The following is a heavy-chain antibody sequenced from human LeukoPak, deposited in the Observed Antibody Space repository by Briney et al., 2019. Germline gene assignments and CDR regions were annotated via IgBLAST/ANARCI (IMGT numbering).Heavy chain of an antibody. CDR1: GYSISSGYY. V-gene: IGHV4-38-2*01. Sequence: SETLSLTCAVSGYSISSGYYWGWIRQPPGKGLEWIRGIYHSGSTYYNPSLKSRITISVDTSKNQFSLKLSSVTAADTAVYYCARWSSGSYDGFDYWGQGTLVTVSS. J-gene: IGHJ4*02. CDR2: IYHSGST. CDR3: ARWSSGSYDGFDY. D-gene: IGHD3-10*01.